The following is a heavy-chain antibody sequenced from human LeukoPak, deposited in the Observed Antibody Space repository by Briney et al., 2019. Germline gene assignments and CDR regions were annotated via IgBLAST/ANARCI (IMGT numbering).Heavy chain of an antibody. CDR1: GFTFSSYG. CDR2: IWYDGSNK. V-gene: IGHV3-33*01. Sequence: PGGSLGLSCAASGFTFSSYGMHWVRQAPGKGLEWVAVIWYDGSNKYYADSVKGRFTISRDNSKNTLYLQMNSLRAEDTAVYYCASFGGLAYCGGDCGYWGQGTLVTVSS. J-gene: IGHJ4*02. CDR3: ASFGGLAYCGGDCGY. D-gene: IGHD2-21*01.